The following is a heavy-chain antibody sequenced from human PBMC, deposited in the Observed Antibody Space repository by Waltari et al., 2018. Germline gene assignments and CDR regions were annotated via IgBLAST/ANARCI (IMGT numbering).Heavy chain of an antibody. Sequence: QVQLLQSGADVKNPGTSVKVSCKAVGYPFTAFNIHWVRQAPGQGLQWMGWINPDSGDTKYVQKFEGRVTMTTDTSSNTVYMELNSLRSDDTAVYYCARPGDFAAFEFWGQGTTVIVSS. CDR3: ARPGDFAAFEF. D-gene: IGHD3-10*01. CDR1: GYPFTAFN. V-gene: IGHV1-2*02. CDR2: INPDSGDT. J-gene: IGHJ3*01.